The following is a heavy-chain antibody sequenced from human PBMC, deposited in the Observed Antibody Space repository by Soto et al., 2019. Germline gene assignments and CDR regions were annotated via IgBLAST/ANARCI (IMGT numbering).Heavy chain of an antibody. CDR1: GGSISSGGYY. D-gene: IGHD4-17*01. Sequence: SETLSLTCTVSGGSISSGGYYWSWIRQHPGKGLEWIGYIYYSGSTYYNPSLKSRVTISVDTSKNQFSLKLSSVTAADTAVYYCARDRGTRGLDPTVTTRWFDPWGQGTLVTVSS. CDR3: ARDRGTRGLDPTVTTRWFDP. J-gene: IGHJ5*02. CDR2: IYYSGST. V-gene: IGHV4-31*03.